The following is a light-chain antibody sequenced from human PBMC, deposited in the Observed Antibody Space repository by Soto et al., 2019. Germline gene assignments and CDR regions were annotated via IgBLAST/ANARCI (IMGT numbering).Light chain of an antibody. CDR3: SSYTSSSTLL. J-gene: IGLJ2*01. V-gene: IGLV2-14*01. CDR2: DVS. CDR1: SNDIGGYNY. Sequence: QSALTQPASVSGSPGQSITFSCTGTSNDIGGYNYVSWYQQYPGKAPKLMIFDVSNRPSGVSYRFSGSKSGNTASLTISGLQAEDEADYYCSSYTSSSTLLFGGGTQLTVL.